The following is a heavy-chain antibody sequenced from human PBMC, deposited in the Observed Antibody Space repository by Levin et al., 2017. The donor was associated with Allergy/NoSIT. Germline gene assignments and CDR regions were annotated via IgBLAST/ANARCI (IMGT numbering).Heavy chain of an antibody. CDR2: ISRDGGNK. CDR3: ARGYPDSSGPYGGVGGYYAMDV. V-gene: IGHV3-30*04. CDR1: GFSFSSHA. Sequence: GGSLRLSCTTSGFSFSSHALHWVRQAPGKGLEWVAAISRDGGNKDYADSVKGRFTISRDNSKSTLYLEVNSLRAEDTAVYYCARGYPDSSGPYGGVGGYYAMDVWGQGTTVTVSS. J-gene: IGHJ6*02. D-gene: IGHD3-22*01.